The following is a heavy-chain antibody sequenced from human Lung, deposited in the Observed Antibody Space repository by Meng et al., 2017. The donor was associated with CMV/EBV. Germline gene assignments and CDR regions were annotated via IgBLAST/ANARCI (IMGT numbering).Heavy chain of an antibody. CDR1: GFSFSTYT. V-gene: IGHV3-21*01. J-gene: IGHJ6*02. CDR2: ISSSRTYI. CDR3: ASMLRFVEGPGRYYGMDV. D-gene: IGHD3-3*01. Sequence: GESLKISCAASGFSFSTYTMHWVRQAPGKGLEWVSSISSSRTYIYYADSLKRRFTISRDNAKNSLYLQMNSLRAEDTAVYYCASMLRFVEGPGRYYGMDVWGQGTXVTVSS.